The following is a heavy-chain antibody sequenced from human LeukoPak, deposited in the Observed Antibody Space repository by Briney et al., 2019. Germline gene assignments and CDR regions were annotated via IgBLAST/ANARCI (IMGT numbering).Heavy chain of an antibody. CDR2: IFHSETT. CDR3: ATLGYSYGTDY. V-gene: IGHV4-4*02. Sequence: KPSGTLSLTCAVSGGFISSSNWWSWVRQSPGKGLEWIGEIFHSETTNYNPSLKSRVTISLDQSKNQFSLRLSSVTAADTAVYYCATLGYSYGTDYWGQGTLVTVSS. D-gene: IGHD5-18*01. CDR1: GGFISSSNW. J-gene: IGHJ4*02.